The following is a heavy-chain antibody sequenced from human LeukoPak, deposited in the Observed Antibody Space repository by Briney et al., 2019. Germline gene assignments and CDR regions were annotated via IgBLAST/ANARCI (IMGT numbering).Heavy chain of an antibody. CDR3: ARDSYGDANFDS. CDR1: GFIVNTNY. Sequence: GSLRLSCAASGFIVNTNYMTWVRQAPGRGLEWVSFIYADGNTYYADSVKGRFTISRDISKNAVYLQMNSLRAEDTAVYYCARDSYGDANFDSWGQGTLVTVSS. D-gene: IGHD4-17*01. V-gene: IGHV3-53*01. J-gene: IGHJ4*02. CDR2: IYADGNT.